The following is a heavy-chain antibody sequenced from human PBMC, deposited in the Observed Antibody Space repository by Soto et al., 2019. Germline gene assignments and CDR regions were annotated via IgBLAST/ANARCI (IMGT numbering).Heavy chain of an antibody. Sequence: SVNVSCKPSGGTFSSYSISWVRQAPGQGLEWMGGIIPIFGTANYAQKFQGRVTITADESTSTAYMELSSLRSEDTAVYYCARGVDYYDSSGYLSDAFDIWGQGTMVTVSS. D-gene: IGHD3-22*01. CDR2: IIPIFGTA. CDR3: ARGVDYYDSSGYLSDAFDI. J-gene: IGHJ3*02. V-gene: IGHV1-69*13. CDR1: GGTFSSYS.